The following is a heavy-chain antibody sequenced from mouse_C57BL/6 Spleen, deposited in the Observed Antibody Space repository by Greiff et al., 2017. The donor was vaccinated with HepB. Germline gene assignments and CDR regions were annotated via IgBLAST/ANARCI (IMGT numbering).Heavy chain of an antibody. CDR1: GFTFSSYG. CDR3: ASHNYYGSSHWYFDV. J-gene: IGHJ1*03. V-gene: IGHV5-6*01. D-gene: IGHD1-1*01. Sequence: EVQLVESGGDLVKPGGSLKLSCAASGFTFSSYGMSWVRQTPDKRLEWVATISSGGSYTYYPDSVKGRFTISRDNAKNTLYLQMSSLKSEDTAMYYCASHNYYGSSHWYFDVWGTGTTVTVSS. CDR2: ISSGGSYT.